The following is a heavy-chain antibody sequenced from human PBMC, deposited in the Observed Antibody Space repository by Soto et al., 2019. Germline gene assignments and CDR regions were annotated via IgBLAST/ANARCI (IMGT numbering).Heavy chain of an antibody. J-gene: IGHJ4*02. CDR3: AKEMFPRTVLDSSSPWGDF. CDR2: ISYGGSHK. CDR1: GFTFSEYG. Sequence: GGSLRLSCTASGFTFSEYGIHWVRQAPGKGLEWVAVISYGGSHKYYAGSVKGRFTISRDDSKNTVYLQMNSLKTDDTAVYYCAKEMFPRTVLDSSSPWGDFWGRGSLVTVSS. D-gene: IGHD2-15*01. V-gene: IGHV3-30*18.